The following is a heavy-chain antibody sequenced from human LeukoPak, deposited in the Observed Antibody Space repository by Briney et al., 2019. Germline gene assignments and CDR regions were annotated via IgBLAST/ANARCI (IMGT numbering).Heavy chain of an antibody. Sequence: ASVKVSCKASGDTFIGYYMHWVRQAPGQGLEWMGWINPNSGGTNYAQKFQGRVTMTRDTSISTAYMELSGLKPDDTAVYYCARDSCGGGGCHYWYFDLWGRGTLVTVSS. D-gene: IGHD6-19*01. V-gene: IGHV1-2*02. J-gene: IGHJ2*01. CDR3: ARDSCGGGGCHYWYFDL. CDR1: GDTFIGYY. CDR2: INPNSGGT.